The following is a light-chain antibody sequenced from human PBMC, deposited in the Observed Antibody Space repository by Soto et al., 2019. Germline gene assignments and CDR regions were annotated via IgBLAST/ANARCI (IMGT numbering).Light chain of an antibody. CDR3: AAWDDRLYV. V-gene: IGLV1-47*01. CDR1: SSNIGSNY. J-gene: IGLJ1*01. Sequence: QSVLTQPPSASGTPGQRVIISCSGSSSNIGSNYVYWYQQLPGTAPKLLIYRNNQRPSGVPDRFSGSRSGTSASLAISGLRSEDEADYYCAAWDDRLYVFGTGTKVTVL. CDR2: RNN.